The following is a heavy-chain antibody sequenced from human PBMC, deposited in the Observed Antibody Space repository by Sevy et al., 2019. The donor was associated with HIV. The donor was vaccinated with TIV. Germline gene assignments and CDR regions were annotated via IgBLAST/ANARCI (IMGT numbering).Heavy chain of an antibody. Sequence: GGSLRLSCAASGFTFSSYAMHWVRQAPGKGLEWVAVISYDGSNKYYADSVKGRFTISRDNSKNALYLQMNSLRAEDTAVYYCARDGDLIYGPAGGFDYWGQGTLVTVSS. CDR1: GFTFSSYA. CDR2: ISYDGSNK. V-gene: IGHV3-30-3*01. CDR3: ARDGDLIYGPAGGFDY. J-gene: IGHJ4*02. D-gene: IGHD3-10*01.